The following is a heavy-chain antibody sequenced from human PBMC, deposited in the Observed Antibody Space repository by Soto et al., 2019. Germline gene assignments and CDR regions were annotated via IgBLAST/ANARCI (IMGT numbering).Heavy chain of an antibody. Sequence: QVQLQESGPGLVKPSQTLSLTCTVSGGSISTVDYWWSWIRQSPDMGLEWIGHIYDGGRTYNNPALQSRVPMSVDTSQSQLSLTLSSVSAADTAVYYCARGPSGDKVDSWGQGTLVTVSS. CDR2: IYDGGRT. J-gene: IGHJ4*02. CDR1: GGSISTVDYW. V-gene: IGHV4-30-4*01. D-gene: IGHD7-27*01. CDR3: ARGPSGDKVDS.